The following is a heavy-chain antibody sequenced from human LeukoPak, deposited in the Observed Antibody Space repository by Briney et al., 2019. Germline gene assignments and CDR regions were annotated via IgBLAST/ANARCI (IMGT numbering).Heavy chain of an antibody. CDR1: GYTFTSYD. CDR3: ARVSSGWYGVWFDP. CDR2: MNPNSGNT. J-gene: IGHJ5*02. V-gene: IGHV1-8*03. Sequence: ASVKVSCKASGYTFTSYDINWVRQATGQGLEWMGWMNPNSGNTGYAQKFQGRVTITRNTSIRTAYMKLSSLRSEDTAVYYCARVSSGWYGVWFDPWGQGTLVTVSS. D-gene: IGHD6-19*01.